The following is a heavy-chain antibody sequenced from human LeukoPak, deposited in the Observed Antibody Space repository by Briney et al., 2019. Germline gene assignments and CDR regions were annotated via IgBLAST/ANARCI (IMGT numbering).Heavy chain of an antibody. Sequence: GGSLRLSCTASGFAFSSYAMSWVRQAPGVGLEWVSAIDGGGGSTWHADSVKGRFTISRDNSKNTLYMQMNSLRADDTAIYYCARRRIVGSIDDAFDIWGQGTMVTLSS. D-gene: IGHD1-26*01. CDR1: GFAFSSYA. CDR2: IDGGGGST. J-gene: IGHJ3*02. V-gene: IGHV3-23*01. CDR3: ARRRIVGSIDDAFDI.